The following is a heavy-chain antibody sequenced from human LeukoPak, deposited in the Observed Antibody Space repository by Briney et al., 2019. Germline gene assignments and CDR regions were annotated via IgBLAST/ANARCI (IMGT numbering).Heavy chain of an antibody. CDR1: GFTFSSYA. D-gene: IGHD2-15*01. Sequence: GGSLRLSCAASGFTFSSYAMTWVRQAPGKGLEWVSSITGGGDTTYYADSVRGRFTISRDNSKHTLSLQTNSLRAEDTAVYYCAKQRSEVVVAATNYWGQGTLVTVSS. J-gene: IGHJ4*02. CDR3: AKQRSEVVVAATNY. CDR2: ITGGGDTT. V-gene: IGHV3-23*01.